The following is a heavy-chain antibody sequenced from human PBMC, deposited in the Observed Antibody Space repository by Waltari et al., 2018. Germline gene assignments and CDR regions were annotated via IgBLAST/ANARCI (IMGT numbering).Heavy chain of an antibody. Sequence: QVQLVESGGGVVQPGRSLRLSCAASGFTFSSYAMHWVRQAPGQGLEWVAVISYDGSNKYYADSVKGRFTISRDNSKNTLYLQMNSLRAEDTAVYYCARDGNYGVIDYYYYYYMDVWGKGTTVTVSS. V-gene: IGHV3-30-3*01. CDR3: ARDGNYGVIDYYYYYYMDV. J-gene: IGHJ6*03. D-gene: IGHD4-17*01. CDR2: ISYDGSNK. CDR1: GFTFSSYA.